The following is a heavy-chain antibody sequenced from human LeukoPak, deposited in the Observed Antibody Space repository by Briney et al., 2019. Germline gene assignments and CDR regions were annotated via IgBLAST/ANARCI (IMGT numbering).Heavy chain of an antibody. CDR2: INHSGST. V-gene: IGHV4-34*01. CDR3: ARAWGPAMIYDY. CDR1: GGSLSGYY. J-gene: IGHJ4*02. Sequence: SETLSLTCAVYGGSLSGYYWSWIRQPPGKGLEWIGEINHSGSTNYNPSLKSRVTISVDTSKNQFSLKLSSVTAADTAVYYCARAWGPAMIYDYWGQGTLVTVSS. D-gene: IGHD3/OR15-3a*01.